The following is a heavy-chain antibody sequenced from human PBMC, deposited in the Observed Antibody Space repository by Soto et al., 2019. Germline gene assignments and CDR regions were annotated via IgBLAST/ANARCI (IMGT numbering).Heavy chain of an antibody. Sequence: GGSLRLSCAASGFTFDDYGMTWVRQAPGKGLEWVSGIDWDGGTSGYADSVKGRLTISRDNANPSLYLQMNSLRAEDTAVYYCAKVHRHWGQGTLVTVS. CDR3: AKVHRH. J-gene: IGHJ4*02. V-gene: IGHV3-20*04. CDR1: GFTFDDYG. CDR2: IDWDGGTS.